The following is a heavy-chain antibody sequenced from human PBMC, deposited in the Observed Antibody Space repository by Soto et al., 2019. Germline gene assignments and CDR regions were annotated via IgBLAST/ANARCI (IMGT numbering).Heavy chain of an antibody. Sequence: GESLKISCKGSGYSFTSYWIGWVRQMPGKGLEWMGIIYPGDSDTRYSPSFQGQVTISADKSISTAYLQWSSLKASDTAMYYCARHYYFGSSIAARLRAFDIWGQGTMVTVSS. D-gene: IGHD6-6*01. CDR3: ARHYYFGSSIAARLRAFDI. CDR2: IYPGDSDT. CDR1: GYSFTSYW. J-gene: IGHJ3*02. V-gene: IGHV5-51*01.